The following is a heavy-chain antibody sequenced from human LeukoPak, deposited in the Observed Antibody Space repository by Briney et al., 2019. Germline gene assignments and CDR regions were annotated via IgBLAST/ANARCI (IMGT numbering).Heavy chain of an antibody. CDR1: GFTFSSYA. CDR2: IKQDGSEK. V-gene: IGHV3-7*03. CDR3: AGEGGNWGEGYFNY. Sequence: GGSLRLSCAASGFTFSSYAMSWVRQAPGKGLEWVANIKQDGSEKHYVDSVKGRFTISRDNAKNSLHLQMTSLRVEDTAVYYCAGEGGNWGEGYFNYWGQGTLVTVSS. D-gene: IGHD7-27*01. J-gene: IGHJ4*02.